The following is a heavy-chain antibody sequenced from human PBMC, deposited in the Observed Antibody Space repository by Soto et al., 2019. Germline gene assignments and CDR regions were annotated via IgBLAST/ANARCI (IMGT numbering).Heavy chain of an antibody. J-gene: IGHJ3*02. Sequence: GGSLRLSCAASGFTFSSYSMNWVRQAPGKGLEWVSSISSSSSYIYYADSVKGRFTISRDNAKNSLYLQMNSLRAEDTAVYYCARDFNYDYIWGSYRRSRAFDICGQGTMVTVS. CDR1: GFTFSSYS. V-gene: IGHV3-21*01. CDR2: ISSSSSYI. D-gene: IGHD3-16*02. CDR3: ARDFNYDYIWGSYRRSRAFDI.